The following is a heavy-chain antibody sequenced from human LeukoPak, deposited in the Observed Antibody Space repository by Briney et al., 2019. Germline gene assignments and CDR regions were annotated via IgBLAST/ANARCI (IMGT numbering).Heavy chain of an antibody. D-gene: IGHD2-21*02. CDR1: GYTFTRYY. CDR3: ARVFIAYCGGDCSGGFDY. CDR2: INPSGGST. Sequence: ASVKVSCKASGYTFTRYYMHWVRQAPGQGLEWMGIINPSGGSTSYAQKFQGRVTMTRDTSISTAYMELSRLRSDDTAVYYCARVFIAYCGGDCSGGFDYWGQGTLVTVSS. J-gene: IGHJ4*02. V-gene: IGHV1-46*01.